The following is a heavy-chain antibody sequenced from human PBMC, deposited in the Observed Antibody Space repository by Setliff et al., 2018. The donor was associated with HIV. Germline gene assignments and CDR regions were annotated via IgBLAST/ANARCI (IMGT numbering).Heavy chain of an antibody. J-gene: IGHJ3*02. CDR2: IRSKAYGGTT. Sequence: LRLSCAASGFTFSSYWMSWVRQAPGKGLEWVGFIRSKAYGGTTEYAASVKGRFTISRDDSKSIAYLQMNSLKTEDTAVYYCTRDQPRYYNFWSGPDAFDIWGQGTMVTVSS. CDR1: GFTFSSYW. CDR3: TRDQPRYYNFWSGPDAFDI. D-gene: IGHD3-3*01. V-gene: IGHV3-49*04.